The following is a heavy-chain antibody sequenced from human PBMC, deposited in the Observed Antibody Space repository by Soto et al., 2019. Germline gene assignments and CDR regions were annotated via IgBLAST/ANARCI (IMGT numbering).Heavy chain of an antibody. V-gene: IGHV1-69*12. CDR3: ASDKEREQLGGNYYAVLDV. D-gene: IGHD1-26*01. J-gene: IGHJ6*02. Sequence: QVQLVQSGAEVKKPGSSVKVSCQASGDTFNSCAISWVRQAPGQGLEWMGGIIPIFRTPKYAQKFQGRVTITAAEFTSTAYLELSRLRSEDTAVYYCASDKEREQLGGNYYAVLDVWGPGTTVIVSS. CDR2: IIPIFRTP. CDR1: GDTFNSCA.